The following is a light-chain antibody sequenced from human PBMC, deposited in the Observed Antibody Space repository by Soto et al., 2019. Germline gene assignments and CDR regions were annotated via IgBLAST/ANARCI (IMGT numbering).Light chain of an antibody. Sequence: DMALTQTPLSLSVTPGHPASLSCKSSQILLHSDGKTFLYWYLQKAGLPPQVLIYEVLNRVSGVSDRFSGSGSGTDFTLIISQVEADDVGIYYCMQGTQPPPVFGPGTKVDIK. CDR2: EVL. V-gene: IGKV2D-29*01. J-gene: IGKJ3*01. CDR3: MQGTQPPPV. CDR1: QILLHSDGKTF.